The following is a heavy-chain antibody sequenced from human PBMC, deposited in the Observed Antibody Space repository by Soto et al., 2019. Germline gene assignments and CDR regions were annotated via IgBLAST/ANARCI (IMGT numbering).Heavy chain of an antibody. CDR2: ISGSADRI. CDR1: GFTFSSYA. Sequence: PGGSLRLSCAASGFTFSSYAMSWVRQAPGKGLEWVSVISGSADRIYYADSVKGRFTISRDNSKNTLYLQMSGLTAEDTAVYYCAKAKGCSSTSCYVILDYWGQGSLVTVSS. D-gene: IGHD2-2*01. J-gene: IGHJ4*02. CDR3: AKAKGCSSTSCYVILDY. V-gene: IGHV3-23*01.